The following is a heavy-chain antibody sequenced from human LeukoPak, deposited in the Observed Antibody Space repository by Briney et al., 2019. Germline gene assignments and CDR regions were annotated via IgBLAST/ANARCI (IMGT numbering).Heavy chain of an antibody. D-gene: IGHD2-2*01. CDR1: GFTFSDYF. CDR2: ISTSGSTI. Sequence: KSGGSLRLSCAASGFTFSDYFMSWIRQAPGKGLEWVSYISTSGSTIYYADSVKGRFTISRANAKNSLYLQMNSLRAEDTAVYYCAKYSQLLSGYYFDFWGQGTLVTVSS. J-gene: IGHJ4*02. CDR3: AKYSQLLSGYYFDF. V-gene: IGHV3-11*04.